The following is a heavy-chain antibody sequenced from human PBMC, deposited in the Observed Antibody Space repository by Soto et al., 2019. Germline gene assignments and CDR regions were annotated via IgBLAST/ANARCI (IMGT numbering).Heavy chain of an antibody. Sequence: EVQLVESGGGLVQPGGSLRLSCAASGFTFSSYSMNWVRQAPREGLEWVSYISTSTIYYADSVKGRFTISRDNAKNSLYLQMNSLRAEDTAVYYCARVHGSGSYDYWGQGTLVTVSS. CDR3: ARVHGSGSYDY. CDR2: ISTSTI. J-gene: IGHJ4*02. V-gene: IGHV3-48*01. D-gene: IGHD3-10*01. CDR1: GFTFSSYS.